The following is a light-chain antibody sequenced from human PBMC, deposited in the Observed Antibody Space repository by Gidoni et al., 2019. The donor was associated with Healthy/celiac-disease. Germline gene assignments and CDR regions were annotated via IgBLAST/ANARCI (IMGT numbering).Light chain of an antibody. CDR3: KQYNNWQPWT. CDR2: GAP. J-gene: IGKJ1*01. CDR1: QSVSSN. V-gene: IGKV3-15*01. Sequence: EIVMTQSPATLSVSPGERATLSCRASQSVSSNLAWYQQKPGQAPRLIIYGAPTRATGIPARFSGSGSGTEFTLNISSLQSEDFAVYYWKQYNNWQPWTFGQGTKVEIK.